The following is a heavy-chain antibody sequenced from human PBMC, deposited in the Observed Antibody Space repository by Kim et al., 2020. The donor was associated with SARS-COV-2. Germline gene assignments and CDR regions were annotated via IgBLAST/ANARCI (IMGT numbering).Heavy chain of an antibody. V-gene: IGHV1-69*04. Sequence: SVKVSCKASVGSFSSSAISWVREAPGQGLEWMGRIIPILKRTTYSHKFQGRVTIAADQSTNTAFMELHTLRSEDTAVYFCARTAYNWDYVGGFDYGGLG. D-gene: IGHD1-7*01. CDR1: VGSFSSSA. CDR2: IIPILKRT. CDR3: ARTAYNWDYVGGFDY. J-gene: IGHJ4*02.